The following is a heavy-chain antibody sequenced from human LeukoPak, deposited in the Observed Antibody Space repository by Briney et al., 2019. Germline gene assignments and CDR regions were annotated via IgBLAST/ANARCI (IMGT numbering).Heavy chain of an antibody. CDR2: INPNSGGT. V-gene: IGHV1-2*02. CDR1: GYTFTSYG. CDR3: ARDQRAIGTSCPLGY. J-gene: IGHJ4*02. D-gene: IGHD2-2*01. Sequence: ASVKVSCKASGYTFTSYGISWVRQAPGQGLEWMGWINPNSGGTNYAQKFQGRVTMTRDTSISTAYMELSRLRSDDTAVYYCARDQRAIGTSCPLGYWGQGTLVTVSS.